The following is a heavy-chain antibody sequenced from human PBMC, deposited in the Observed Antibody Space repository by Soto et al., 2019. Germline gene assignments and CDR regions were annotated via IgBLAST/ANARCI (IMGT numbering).Heavy chain of an antibody. Sequence: GGALRLYCSASGFTFITYPMIWFRQAPGKGLECVGSISDSGANTYYADSVRGRFTISRDNSKNTLYLQMNSLRDDDTAVYYCAKILSMVTSYYYGMDVWGHGTTVTVSS. D-gene: IGHD4-17*01. V-gene: IGHV3-23*01. CDR1: GFTFITYP. CDR2: ISDSGANT. CDR3: AKILSMVTSYYYGMDV. J-gene: IGHJ6*02.